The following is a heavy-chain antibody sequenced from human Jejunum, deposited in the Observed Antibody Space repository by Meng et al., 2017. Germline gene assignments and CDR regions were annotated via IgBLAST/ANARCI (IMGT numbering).Heavy chain of an antibody. CDR2: TYYRSKLYN. Sequence: QVQLTQSGHGLVQPSQTLPLTLAISVDRFSSNTATWNWIRQSPSRGHEWLGRTYYRSKLYNDYAVSLKGRLTITPDTSKNQFSLQLNSLTPEDTAVYYCARDDISVYFQQWGQGTLVTVSS. CDR3: ARDDISVYFQQ. J-gene: IGHJ1*01. V-gene: IGHV6-1*01. CDR1: VDRFSSNTAT.